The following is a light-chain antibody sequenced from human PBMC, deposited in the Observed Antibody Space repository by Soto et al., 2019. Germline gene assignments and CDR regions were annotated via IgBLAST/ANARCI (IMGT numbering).Light chain of an antibody. V-gene: IGKV3-15*01. Sequence: EIVMMQSPATLSVSPGERVTLSCRASQSVSSNLAWYQQKSGQAPRLLIYGASTRATGIPARFSGSGSGTEFTLTISSLQSEDFAIYYCQQYNNWGLSFGGGTKVEIK. CDR2: GAS. CDR3: QQYNNWGLS. J-gene: IGKJ4*01. CDR1: QSVSSN.